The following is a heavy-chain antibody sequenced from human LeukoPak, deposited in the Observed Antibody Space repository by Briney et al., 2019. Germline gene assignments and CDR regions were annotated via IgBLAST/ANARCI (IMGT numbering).Heavy chain of an antibody. J-gene: IGHJ4*02. Sequence: SETLSLTCTVSGGSISSGSYYWSWIRQPAGKGLEWIGRIYTSGSTNYNPSLKSRVTISGDTSKNQFSLRLSSVTAADTAVYYCARASYSYDINGWVPFDYWGQGTLVTVSS. CDR1: GGSISSGSYY. V-gene: IGHV4-61*02. CDR3: ARASYSYDINGWVPFDY. D-gene: IGHD3-22*01. CDR2: IYTSGST.